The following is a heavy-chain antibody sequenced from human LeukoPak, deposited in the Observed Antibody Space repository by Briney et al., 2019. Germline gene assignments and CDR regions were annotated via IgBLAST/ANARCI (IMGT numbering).Heavy chain of an antibody. J-gene: IGHJ4*02. CDR2: INPNDGDT. Sequence: VKVSCKASGYTFTDYYMHWVRQAPGQGFEWMGWINPNDGDTNYAQKFQGMVTMTRDTSISTAHMEVSRLRSDDTAEYYCARANFLYCSSSTCLFDYWGQGTLVTVSS. V-gene: IGHV1-2*02. CDR1: GYTFTDYY. CDR3: ARANFLYCSSSTCLFDY. D-gene: IGHD2-2*01.